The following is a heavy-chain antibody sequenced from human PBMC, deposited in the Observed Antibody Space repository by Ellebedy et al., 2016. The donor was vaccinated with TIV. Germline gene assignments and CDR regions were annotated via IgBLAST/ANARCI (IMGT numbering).Heavy chain of an antibody. V-gene: IGHV4-4*02. CDR1: GVSISSSW. CDR3: VSHITMPGKRGFDY. D-gene: IGHD1-14*01. CDR2: IYHTGST. J-gene: IGHJ4*02. Sequence: SETLSLTXAVSGVSISSSWWSWVRRPPGMGLEWIGEIYHTGSTHYNPSLMSRLTISVDKSRNQLSLKVTSVTAADTAVYYCVSHITMPGKRGFDYWGPGALVTVSS.